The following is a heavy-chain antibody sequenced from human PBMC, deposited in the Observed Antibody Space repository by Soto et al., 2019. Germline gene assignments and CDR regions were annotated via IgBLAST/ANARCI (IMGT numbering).Heavy chain of an antibody. D-gene: IGHD6-6*01. V-gene: IGHV4-31*03. J-gene: IGHJ6*02. Sequence: QVQLQESGPGLVKPSQTLSLTCTVSGGSISSGGYYWTWIRQHPGKGLEWIGYNYYSGITYYNPSLKSRVTISLDTSKFQFSVKLCSVTAADTAVYYCARGSSIAGLYYGMDVWGQGTTVTVSS. CDR2: NYYSGIT. CDR3: ARGSSIAGLYYGMDV. CDR1: GGSISSGGYY.